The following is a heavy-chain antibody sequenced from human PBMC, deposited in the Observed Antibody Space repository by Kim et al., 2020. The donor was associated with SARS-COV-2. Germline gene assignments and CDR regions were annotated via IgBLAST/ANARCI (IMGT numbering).Heavy chain of an antibody. CDR3: ARDDARRMDV. J-gene: IGHJ6*02. V-gene: IGHV6-1*01. Sequence: YNDYAVSVKSRIPIIPDTAKNQFSLQLNSVTPEDTAVYYGARDDARRMDVWGQGTTVTVSS. CDR2: YN.